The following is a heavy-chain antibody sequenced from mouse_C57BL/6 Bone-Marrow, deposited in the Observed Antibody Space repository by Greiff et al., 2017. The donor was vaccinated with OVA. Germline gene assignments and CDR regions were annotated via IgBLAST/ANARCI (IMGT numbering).Heavy chain of an antibody. CDR3: VRALLTTVGCYAMDY. CDR1: GFTFNTYA. J-gene: IGHJ4*01. V-gene: IGHV10-3*01. CDR2: IRSKSSNYAT. Sequence: EVTLVESGGGLVQPKGSLKLSCAASGFTFNTYAMHWVRQAPGKGLEWVARIRSKSSNYATYYADSVKDSFTISRDDSQSMLYLQMNNLKTEDTAMYYCVRALLTTVGCYAMDYWGQGTSVTVSS. D-gene: IGHD1-1*01.